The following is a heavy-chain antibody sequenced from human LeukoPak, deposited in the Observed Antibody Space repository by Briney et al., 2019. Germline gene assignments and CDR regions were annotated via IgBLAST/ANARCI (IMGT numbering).Heavy chain of an antibody. D-gene: IGHD6-19*01. CDR2: VYYSGST. CDR1: GGSISNYY. Sequence: ASETLSLTCTVSGGSISNYYWTWIRQPPGKGLEWIAYVYYSGSTNYNPSLKSRVSISVDTSKNQFSLKLSSVTAADTAVYYCARRAGTYYFDYWGQGTLVTVSS. J-gene: IGHJ4*02. V-gene: IGHV4-59*01. CDR3: ARRAGTYYFDY.